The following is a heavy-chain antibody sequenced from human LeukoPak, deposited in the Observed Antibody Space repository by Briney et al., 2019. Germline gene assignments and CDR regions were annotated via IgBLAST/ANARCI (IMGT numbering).Heavy chain of an antibody. J-gene: IGHJ4*02. CDR3: ARAWEFQVITFGGVISPPPLGY. V-gene: IGHV1-2*02. CDR1: GYTFTGYY. Sequence: ASVKVSCKASGYTFTGYYMHWVRQAPGQGLEWMGWINPNSGGTNYAQKFQGRVTMTRDMSTSTVYMELSSLRSEDTAVYYCARAWEFQVITFGGVISPPPLGYWGQGTLVTVSS. D-gene: IGHD3-16*02. CDR2: INPNSGGT.